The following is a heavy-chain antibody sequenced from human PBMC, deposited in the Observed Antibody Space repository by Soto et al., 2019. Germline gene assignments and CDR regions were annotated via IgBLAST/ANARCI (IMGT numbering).Heavy chain of an antibody. Sequence: ASVKVSCKASGYTFTSYYVHWVRQAPGQGLEWMGIINPSGGSTSYAQKFQGRVTMTRDTSTSTVYMELSSLRSEDTAVYYCARGGELLWFGELSSYYYMDVWGKGTTVTVSS. CDR3: ARGGELLWFGELSSYYYMDV. J-gene: IGHJ6*03. V-gene: IGHV1-46*03. CDR2: INPSGGST. CDR1: GYTFTSYY. D-gene: IGHD3-10*01.